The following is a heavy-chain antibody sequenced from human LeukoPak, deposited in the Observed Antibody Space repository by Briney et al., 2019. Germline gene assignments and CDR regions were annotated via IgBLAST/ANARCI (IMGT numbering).Heavy chain of an antibody. CDR2: MRLDGNNE. V-gene: IGHV3-30*02. D-gene: IGHD3-22*01. CDR1: GFTFSNYG. CDR3: ARDRRRWDDYYDNSDYEGAY. Sequence: PGGSLRLSCAASGFTFSNYGMHWVRQAPGKGLEWMTFMRLDGNNEFYADSVKGRFTISRDNSKKMLYLQMNSLRAEDTAVYYCARDRRRWDDYYDNSDYEGAYWGQGTLVTVSS. J-gene: IGHJ4*02.